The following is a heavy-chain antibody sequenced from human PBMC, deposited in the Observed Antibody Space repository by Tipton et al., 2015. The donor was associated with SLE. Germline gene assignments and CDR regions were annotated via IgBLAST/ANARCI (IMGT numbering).Heavy chain of an antibody. Sequence: TLSLTCFVSGGSIGSRPYYWSWIRQPPGKGLEWIGRMYTRGSTNYSPSLRSRVTISIDTSKKQFSLKVSSVTAADTAVYYCARVGPERTLDYWGQGTLVTVSS. J-gene: IGHJ4*02. CDR1: GGSIGSRPYY. CDR2: MYTRGST. D-gene: IGHD1-14*01. V-gene: IGHV4-61*02. CDR3: ARVGPERTLDY.